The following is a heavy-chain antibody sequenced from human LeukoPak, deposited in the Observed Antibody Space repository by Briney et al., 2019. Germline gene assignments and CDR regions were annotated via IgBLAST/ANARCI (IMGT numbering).Heavy chain of an antibody. D-gene: IGHD2-15*01. J-gene: IGHJ5*02. CDR3: ARQWGRYCSGGSCYSDWFDP. CDR1: GGSISSYY. V-gene: IGHV4-59*08. Sequence: SETLSLTCTVSGGSISSYYWSWIRQPLGKGLEWIGYIYYSGSTNYNPSLKSRVTISVDTSKNQFSLKLSSVTAADTAVYYCARQWGRYCSGGSCYSDWFDPWGQGTLVTVSS. CDR2: IYYSGST.